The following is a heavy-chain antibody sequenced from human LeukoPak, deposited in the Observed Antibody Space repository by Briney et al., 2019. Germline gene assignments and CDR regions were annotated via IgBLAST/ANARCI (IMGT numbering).Heavy chain of an antibody. Sequence: GGSLRLSCPATGFTHRNNYMRWVRQAPAQGLERVPVIYSGGSTYYADSVKGRFTISSHNSKNTLYLQMNSLRAEDTAVYYCARAACSTSCYGYFDYWGQGTLVTVSS. V-gene: IGHV3-53*04. D-gene: IGHD2-2*01. CDR2: IYSGGST. J-gene: IGHJ4*02. CDR1: GFTHRNNY. CDR3: ARAACSTSCYGYFDY.